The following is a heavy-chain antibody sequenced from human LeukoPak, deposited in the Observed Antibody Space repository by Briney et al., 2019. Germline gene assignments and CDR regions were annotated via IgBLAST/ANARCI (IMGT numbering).Heavy chain of an antibody. D-gene: IGHD3-10*01. CDR1: GGSISSYY. CDR2: IYTSGSP. V-gene: IGHV4-4*07. J-gene: IGHJ1*01. CDR3: ASAGKIRTGLFTMVHAGYFQH. Sequence: KTSETLSLTCTVSGGSISSYYWSWIRQPAGKGLEWIGRIYTSGSPNYNPSLKSRVTISVDTSKNQFSLKLSSVTAADTAVYYCASAGKIRTGLFTMVHAGYFQHWGQGTLVTVSS.